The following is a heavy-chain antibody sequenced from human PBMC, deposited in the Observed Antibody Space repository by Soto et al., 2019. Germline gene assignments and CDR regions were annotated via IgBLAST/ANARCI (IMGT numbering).Heavy chain of an antibody. J-gene: IGHJ4*02. D-gene: IGHD3-10*01. V-gene: IGHV3-72*01. CDR1: GFSFSDHY. Sequence: EVQLVESGGGLVQPGGSLRLSCAASGFSFSDHYMDWVRQAPGKGLEWLARIRNKANTYTTEYAASVKGRFTISRDDSKNSLYLQMSSLKTEDTAMYYCAGSGGDHRDLDYWGQGTLVTVSS. CDR3: AGSGGDHRDLDY. CDR2: IRNKANTYTT.